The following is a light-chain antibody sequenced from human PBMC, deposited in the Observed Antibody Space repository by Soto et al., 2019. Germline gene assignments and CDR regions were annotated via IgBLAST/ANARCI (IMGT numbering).Light chain of an antibody. Sequence: EIMLTQSPATLSLSPGERATLSCRASQSVSSNYLNWYQHKPGAAPKLLIFGASNRASGVPARFSGSGSGTEFTLSISSLQPEDFATYYCQQYNSRTPITFGQGTRLEIK. V-gene: IGKV3D-7*01. CDR2: GAS. CDR1: QSVSSNY. CDR3: QQYNSRTPIT. J-gene: IGKJ5*01.